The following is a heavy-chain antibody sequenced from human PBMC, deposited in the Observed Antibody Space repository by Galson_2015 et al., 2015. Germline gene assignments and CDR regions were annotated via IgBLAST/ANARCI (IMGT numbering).Heavy chain of an antibody. CDR1: GFTFSSYS. CDR2: ISSSSSTI. J-gene: IGHJ4*02. V-gene: IGHV3-48*02. CDR3: ARDGIRGGGSCYVY. D-gene: IGHD2-15*01. Sequence: SLRLSCAASGFTFSSYSMNWVRQAPGKGLEWVSYISSSSSTIYYADSAKGRFTISRDNAKNSLYLQMNSLRDEDTAVYYCARDGIRGGGSCYVYWGQGTLVTVSS.